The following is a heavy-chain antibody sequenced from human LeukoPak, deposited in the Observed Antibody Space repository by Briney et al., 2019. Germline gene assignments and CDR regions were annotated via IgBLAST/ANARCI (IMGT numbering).Heavy chain of an antibody. Sequence: GASVKVSCKASSYTFIRYGISWVRQAPGQGLEWMGWISAYNGNTNYAQKFQGRVAMTTDTSTSTAYMELRSLRSDDTAVYYCARMYYYASGISDREKYYFDYWGQGTLVTVSS. V-gene: IGHV1-18*01. CDR1: SYTFIRYG. CDR2: ISAYNGNT. CDR3: ARMYYYASGISDREKYYFDY. J-gene: IGHJ4*02. D-gene: IGHD3-10*01.